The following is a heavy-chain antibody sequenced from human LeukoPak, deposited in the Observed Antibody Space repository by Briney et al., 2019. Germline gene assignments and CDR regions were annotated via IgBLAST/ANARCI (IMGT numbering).Heavy chain of an antibody. J-gene: IGHJ3*02. Sequence: SETLSLTCTVSGGSIGSSSYYWGWLRQPPGKGLEWIKSIYYSGSTYYNPSLKSRVTISVDTSKNQFYLKVSSVTAADTAVYYCARHRRQQWLVLAFDIWGQGTMVTVSS. D-gene: IGHD6-19*01. CDR3: ARHRRQQWLVLAFDI. V-gene: IGHV4-39*01. CDR1: GGSIGSSSYY. CDR2: IYYSGST.